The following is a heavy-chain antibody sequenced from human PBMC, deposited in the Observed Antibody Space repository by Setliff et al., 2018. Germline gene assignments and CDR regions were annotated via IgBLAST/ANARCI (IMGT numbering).Heavy chain of an antibody. CDR2: INPDSGDT. Sequence: GASVKVSCKVSGNSFTGHCLHWVRQAPGRGLEWMGWINPDSGDTHSPQNFQGRVRMTRDTSMSTVYMELTRLTSDDTAVYYCTRSSSYGMRYWFDSWGQGPLVTVSS. CDR1: GNSFTGHC. V-gene: IGHV1-2*02. CDR3: TRSSSYGMRYWFDS. D-gene: IGHD3-16*02. J-gene: IGHJ5*01.